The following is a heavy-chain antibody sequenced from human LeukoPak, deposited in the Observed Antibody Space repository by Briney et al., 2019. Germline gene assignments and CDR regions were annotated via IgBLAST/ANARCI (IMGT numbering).Heavy chain of an antibody. V-gene: IGHV3-74*01. Sequence: GGSLRLSCAASGFTFSSYWMHWVRQAPGKGLVWVSRINSDGSDTTYADSVKGRFTIPRDNAKNTLYLQMNSLRAEDTAVYYCARVGCSSTSCTIPDYWGQGTLVTVSS. CDR1: GFTFSSYW. J-gene: IGHJ4*02. CDR2: INSDGSDT. CDR3: ARVGCSSTSCTIPDY. D-gene: IGHD2-2*01.